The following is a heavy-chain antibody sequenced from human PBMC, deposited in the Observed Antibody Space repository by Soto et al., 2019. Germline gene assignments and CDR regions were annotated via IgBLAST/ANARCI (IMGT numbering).Heavy chain of an antibody. V-gene: IGHV1-69*02. D-gene: IGHD3-10*01. CDR2: IIPILGIA. J-gene: IGHJ6*03. CDR1: GGTFSSYT. CDR3: ARSEVRAPQQFWGYYYYYMDV. Sequence: SVKVSCKASGGTFSSYTIRWVRQAPGQGLEWMGRIIPILGIANYAQKFQGRVTITADKSTSTAYMELSSLRSEDTAVYYCARSEVRAPQQFWGYYYYYMDVWGKGTTVTVSS.